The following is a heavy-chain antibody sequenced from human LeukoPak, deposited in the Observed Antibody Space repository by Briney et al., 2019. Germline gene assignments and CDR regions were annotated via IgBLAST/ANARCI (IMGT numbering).Heavy chain of an antibody. CDR2: IYYSGST. CDR1: GGSISSYY. Sequence: SETLSLTCTVSGGSISSYYWSWIRQPPGKGLEWIGYIYYSGSTNYNPSLKSRVTISVDTSKNQFSLKLSSVTAADTAVYYCARDHTPRSIAVAGLDYWGQGTLVTVSS. V-gene: IGHV4-59*12. CDR3: ARDHTPRSIAVAGLDY. J-gene: IGHJ4*02. D-gene: IGHD6-19*01.